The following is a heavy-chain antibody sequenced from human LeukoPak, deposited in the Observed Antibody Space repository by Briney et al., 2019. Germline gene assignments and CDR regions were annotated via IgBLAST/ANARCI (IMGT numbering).Heavy chain of an antibody. V-gene: IGHV4-34*01. J-gene: IGHJ5*02. Sequence: SETLSLTCAVYGGSFSGYYWSWIRQPPGKGLEWIGEINHSGSTYYNPSLKSRVTISVDTSKNQFSLKLSSVTAADTAVYYCARVYSSSNWFDPWGQGTLVTVSS. D-gene: IGHD6-13*01. CDR2: INHSGST. CDR3: ARVYSSSNWFDP. CDR1: GGSFSGYY.